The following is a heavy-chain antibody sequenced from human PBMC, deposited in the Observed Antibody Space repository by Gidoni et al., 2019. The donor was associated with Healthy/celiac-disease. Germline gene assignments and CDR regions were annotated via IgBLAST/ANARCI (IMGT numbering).Heavy chain of an antibody. V-gene: IGHV3-30*18. CDR2: ISNDGSKK. CDR3: AKGAEDRPHDY. J-gene: IGHJ4*02. Sequence: QVQLVESWGGVVQPGRSLRLYCAASGFTFSSYVMHWVRQAPGKGLEWLAVISNDGSKKDYADSVKCRFTISRDNSKNTLYLQMNSLRAEDTAVYYCAKGAEDRPHDYWGQGTLVTVSS. CDR1: GFTFSSYV.